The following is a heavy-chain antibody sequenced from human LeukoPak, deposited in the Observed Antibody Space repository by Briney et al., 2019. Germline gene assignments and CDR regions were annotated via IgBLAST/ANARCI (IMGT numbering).Heavy chain of an antibody. CDR3: ARYSSSWSDAFDI. Sequence: PSETLSLTCTVSGGSVSSHYWSWIRQPPGKGLEWIGYIYYSGSTNYNPSLKSRVTISVDTSKNQFSLKLSSVTAADTAVYYCARYSSSWSDAFDIWGQGTMVTVSS. J-gene: IGHJ3*02. D-gene: IGHD6-13*01. CDR2: IYYSGST. CDR1: GGSVSSHY. V-gene: IGHV4-59*02.